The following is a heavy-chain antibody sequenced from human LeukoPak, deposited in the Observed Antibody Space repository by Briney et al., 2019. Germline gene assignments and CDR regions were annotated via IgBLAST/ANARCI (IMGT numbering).Heavy chain of an antibody. CDR1: GYTFPSYF. Sequence: ASVKVSCKASGYTFPSYFMHWVRQAPGQGLEWMGIINPTGGSTTYAQKFQGRVTITRDTSASTAYMELSSLRSEDTAMYYCARPLAVAGFDYWGQGTLVTVSS. CDR3: ARPLAVAGFDY. V-gene: IGHV1-46*01. CDR2: INPTGGST. J-gene: IGHJ4*02. D-gene: IGHD6-19*01.